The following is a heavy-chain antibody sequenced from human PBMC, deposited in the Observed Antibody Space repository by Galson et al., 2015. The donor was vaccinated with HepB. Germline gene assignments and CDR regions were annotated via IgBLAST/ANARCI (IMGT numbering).Heavy chain of an antibody. CDR3: ATGNCSSPTCYNFDS. V-gene: IGHV3-23*01. CDR2: ISDSGHIT. Sequence: SLRLSCAASGLIFSNYGMHWVRQTPGKGLGWVSTISDSGHITLYADSVKGRFTISRDNSKNSLYLQMNSLRAEDTALFYCATGNCSSPTCYNFDSWGPGILVTVSS. J-gene: IGHJ4*02. D-gene: IGHD2-2*02. CDR1: GLIFSNYG.